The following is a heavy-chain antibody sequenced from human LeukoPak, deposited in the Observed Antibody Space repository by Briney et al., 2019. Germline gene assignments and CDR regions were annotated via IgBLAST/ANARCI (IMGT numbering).Heavy chain of an antibody. V-gene: IGHV3-21*01. CDR2: ISRSSSYI. Sequence: PGGSLRLSCAASGFTFSSYWMNWVRQAPGKGLEWVSSISRSSSYIDYVDSVKGRFTISRDNAKNSLYLQMNSLRTEDTAVYYCARDVHYDSSGYYYADAFDIWGQGTMVTVSS. D-gene: IGHD3-22*01. CDR1: GFTFSSYW. J-gene: IGHJ3*02. CDR3: ARDVHYDSSGYYYADAFDI.